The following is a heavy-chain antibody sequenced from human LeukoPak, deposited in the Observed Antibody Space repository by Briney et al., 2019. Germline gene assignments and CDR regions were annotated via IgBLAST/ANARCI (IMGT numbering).Heavy chain of an antibody. D-gene: IGHD3-9*01. CDR2: IDPSDSYT. Sequence: GESLRISCKGSGYSFTSYWISWVRQMPGKGLEWMGRIDPSDSYTNYSPSFQGHVTISADKSISTAYLQWSSLKVSDTAMYYCARQGPTYYDILTGSKSWGQGTLVTVSS. CDR3: ARQGPTYYDILTGSKS. J-gene: IGHJ4*02. V-gene: IGHV5-10-1*01. CDR1: GYSFTSYW.